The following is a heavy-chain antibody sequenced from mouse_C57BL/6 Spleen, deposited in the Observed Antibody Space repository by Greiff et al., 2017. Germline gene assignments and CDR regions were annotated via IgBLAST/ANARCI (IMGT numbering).Heavy chain of an antibody. CDR3: ARDTWLLRYFDV. V-gene: IGHV5-16*01. D-gene: IGHD2-3*01. CDR2: INYDGSST. J-gene: IGHJ1*03. CDR1: GFTFSDYY. Sequence: EVKVVESEGGLVQPGSSMKLSCTASGFTFSDYYMAWVRQVPEKGLEWVANINYDGSSTYYLDSLKSRFIISRDNAKNILYLQMSSLKSEDTATYYCARDTWLLRYFDVWGTGTTVTVSA.